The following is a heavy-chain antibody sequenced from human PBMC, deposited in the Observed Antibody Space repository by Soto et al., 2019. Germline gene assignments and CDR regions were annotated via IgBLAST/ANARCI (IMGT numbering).Heavy chain of an antibody. CDR1: GFTFSSYG. J-gene: IGHJ4*02. V-gene: IGHV3-30*18. CDR3: AKDTSSGSYWGGDLYFDY. CDR2: ISYDGSNK. Sequence: GGSLRLSCAASGFTFSSYGMHWVRQAPGKGLEWVAVISYDGSNKYYADSVKGRFTISRDNSKNTLYLQMNSLRAEDTAVYYCAKDTSSGSYWGGDLYFDYWGQGTLVTVSS. D-gene: IGHD1-26*01.